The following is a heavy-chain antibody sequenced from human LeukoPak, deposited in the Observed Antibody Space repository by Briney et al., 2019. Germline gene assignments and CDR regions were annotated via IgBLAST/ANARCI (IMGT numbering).Heavy chain of an antibody. CDR3: AGWRGYCSGGSCYSVY. Sequence: GGSLRLSCAASGFTFSSYGMHWVRQAPGKGLEWVAVISYDGSNKYCADSVKGRFTTSRDNSKNTLYLQMNSLRAEDTAVYYCAGWRGYCSGGSCYSVYWGQGTLVTVSS. V-gene: IGHV3-30*03. CDR1: GFTFSSYG. D-gene: IGHD2-15*01. CDR2: ISYDGSNK. J-gene: IGHJ4*02.